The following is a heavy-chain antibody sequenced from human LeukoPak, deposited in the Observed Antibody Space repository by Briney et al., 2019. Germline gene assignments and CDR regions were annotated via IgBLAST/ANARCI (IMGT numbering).Heavy chain of an antibody. CDR1: GFTFSSYS. Sequence: GGSLRLSCAASGFTFSSYSMNWVRQAPGKGLEWVSSISSSSSYIYYADSVKGRFTISRDNAKNSLYLQMNSLRAEDTAVYYCARIDYDYVWRSFARDYWGQGTLVTVSS. V-gene: IGHV3-21*04. CDR3: ARIDYDYVWRSFARDY. J-gene: IGHJ4*02. D-gene: IGHD3-16*01. CDR2: ISSSSSYI.